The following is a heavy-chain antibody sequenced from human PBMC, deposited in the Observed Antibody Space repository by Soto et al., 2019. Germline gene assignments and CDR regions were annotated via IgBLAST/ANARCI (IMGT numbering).Heavy chain of an antibody. CDR1: GGTFNRYG. CDR3: ARARVIRGVIPSHFGL. V-gene: IGHV1-69*06. D-gene: IGHD3-10*01. J-gene: IGHJ4*02. CDR2: IIPLYGTV. Sequence: QAHLAQSGAEGKKPGSSVTVSCKASGGTFNRYGISWVRQAPGQGLDWMGVIIPLYGTVNYAQKFQGRVSITADKSTSTAYMDINSLRSEDTAVYYCARARVIRGVIPSHFGLWGQGTQVTVSS.